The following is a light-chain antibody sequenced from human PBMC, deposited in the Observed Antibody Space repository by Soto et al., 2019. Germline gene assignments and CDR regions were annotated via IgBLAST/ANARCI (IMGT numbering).Light chain of an antibody. CDR3: KTWDSSLSAGV. V-gene: IGLV1-51*02. Sequence: QSVLTQPPSVSAAPGQKVTISCSGSSSNIGNNYVSWYQQLPGTAPELLIYENNKRPSGIPDRFSGSKSGTSATLGITGLQTGDEADYYCKTWDSSLSAGVFGTGTKVTVL. CDR1: SSNIGNNY. J-gene: IGLJ1*01. CDR2: ENN.